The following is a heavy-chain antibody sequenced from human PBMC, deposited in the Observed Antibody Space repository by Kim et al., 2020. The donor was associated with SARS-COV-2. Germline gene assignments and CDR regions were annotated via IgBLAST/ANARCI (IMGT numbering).Heavy chain of an antibody. D-gene: IGHD3-3*01. J-gene: IGHJ4*02. CDR2: IWYDGSNK. V-gene: IGHV3-33*01. Sequence: GGSLRLSCAASGFTFSSYGMHWVRQAPGKGLEWVAVIWYDGSNKYYADSVKGRFTISRDNSKNTLYLQMNSLRAEDTAVYYCAREGTSLGYDFWSGYSAPFDYWGQGTLVTVSS. CDR3: AREGTSLGYDFWSGYSAPFDY. CDR1: GFTFSSYG.